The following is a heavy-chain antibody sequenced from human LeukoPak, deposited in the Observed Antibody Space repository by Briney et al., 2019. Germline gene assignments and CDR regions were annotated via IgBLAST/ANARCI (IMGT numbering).Heavy chain of an antibody. J-gene: IGHJ4*02. D-gene: IGHD2-15*01. CDR2: IRSKAYGGTT. Sequence: GGSLRLSCTASGFTFGDYAMSWFRQAPGKGLGWVGFIRSKAYGGTTEYAASVKGRFTISRDDSKSIAYLQMNSLKTEDTAVYYCTREDLYLPVDYWGQGTLVTVSS. CDR1: GFTFGDYA. CDR3: TREDLYLPVDY. V-gene: IGHV3-49*03.